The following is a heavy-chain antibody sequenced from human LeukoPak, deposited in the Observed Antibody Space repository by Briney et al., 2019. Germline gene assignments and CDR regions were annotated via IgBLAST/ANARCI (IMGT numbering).Heavy chain of an antibody. CDR3: ARPYYYDSRIDP. Sequence: SETLFLTCTVSGGSISSGDYYWSWIRQPPGKGLEWIAYMYYGGSTYYNPSLKSRVTMSADTSKNQLSLKLSSVTAADTAVYYCARPYYYDSRIDPWGQGILVTVSS. V-gene: IGHV4-30-4*01. CDR2: MYYGGST. D-gene: IGHD3-22*01. CDR1: GGSISSGDYY. J-gene: IGHJ5*02.